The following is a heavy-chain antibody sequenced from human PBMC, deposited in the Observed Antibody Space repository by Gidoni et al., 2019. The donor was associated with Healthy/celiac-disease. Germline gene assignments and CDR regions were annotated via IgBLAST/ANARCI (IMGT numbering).Heavy chain of an antibody. V-gene: IGHV1-69*06. CDR2: LIPTFGTA. CDR3: ARAYSSSWDYYYGMDV. Sequence: QVQLVQSGAEVKKPGSSVKFSCKASGGTFSSYAIRWVRQAPGQGLEWMGGLIPTFGTANYAQKFQGRVTITADKSTSTAYMELSSLRSEDTAVYYCARAYSSSWDYYYGMDVWGQGTTVTVSS. J-gene: IGHJ6*02. CDR1: GGTFSSYA. D-gene: IGHD6-13*01.